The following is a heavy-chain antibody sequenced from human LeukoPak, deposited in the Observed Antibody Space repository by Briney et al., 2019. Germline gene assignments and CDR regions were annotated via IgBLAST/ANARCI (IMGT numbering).Heavy chain of an antibody. CDR2: INHSGST. J-gene: IGHJ3*02. CDR1: GFTFSGAW. Sequence: PGGSLRLSCTASGFTFSGAWMTWIRQPPGKGLEWIGEINHSGSTNYNPSLKSRVTISVDTSKNQFSLKLSSVTAADTAVYYCARRPTPRETGSGGDAFDIWGQGTMVTVSS. D-gene: IGHD1-14*01. CDR3: ARRPTPRETGSGGDAFDI. V-gene: IGHV4-34*01.